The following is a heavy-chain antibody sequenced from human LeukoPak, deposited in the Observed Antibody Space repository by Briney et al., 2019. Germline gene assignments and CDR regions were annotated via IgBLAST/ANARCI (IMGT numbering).Heavy chain of an antibody. D-gene: IGHD2/OR15-2a*01. CDR1: GGSISSSSYY. CDR2: IYYSGST. CDR3: TRIRSSSSFLRVFDI. V-gene: IGHV4-39*01. J-gene: IGHJ3*02. Sequence: PSETLSLTCTVSGGSISSSSYYWGWIRQPPGKGLEWIGSIYYSGSTYYNPSLKSRVTISVDTSKNQFSLKLSSVTAADTAVYHCTRIRSSSSFLRVFDIWGQGAMVTVSS.